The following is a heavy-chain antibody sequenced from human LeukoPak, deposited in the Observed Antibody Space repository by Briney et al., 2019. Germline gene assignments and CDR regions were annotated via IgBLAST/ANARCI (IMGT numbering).Heavy chain of an antibody. Sequence: SVKVSCKASVGTFSSYAISWVRQAPGQGLEWMGGIIPIFGTANYAQKSQGRVTITADESTSTAYMELSSLRSEDTAVYYCARRWAYGDYLYFDYWGQGTLVTVSS. CDR2: IIPIFGTA. V-gene: IGHV1-69*13. D-gene: IGHD4-17*01. CDR1: VGTFSSYA. CDR3: ARRWAYGDYLYFDY. J-gene: IGHJ4*02.